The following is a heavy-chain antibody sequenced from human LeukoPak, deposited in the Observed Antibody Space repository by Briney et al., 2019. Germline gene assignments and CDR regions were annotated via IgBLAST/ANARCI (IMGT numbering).Heavy chain of an antibody. CDR3: AVCYDSSGYYYVGYFQH. CDR2: MNPNSGNT. D-gene: IGHD3-22*01. CDR1: GYTFTSYD. Sequence: ASVKVSCKASGYTFTSYDINWVRQATGQGLEWMGWMNPNSGNTGYAQKFQGRVTMTRNTSISTAYMELSSLRSEDTAVYYCAVCYDSSGYYYVGYFQHWGQGTLVTVPS. V-gene: IGHV1-8*01. J-gene: IGHJ1*01.